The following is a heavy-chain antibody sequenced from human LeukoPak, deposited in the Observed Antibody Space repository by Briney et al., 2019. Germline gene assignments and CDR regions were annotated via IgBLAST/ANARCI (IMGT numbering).Heavy chain of an antibody. CDR3: ARAGIPWNPADC. CDR2: IRHSGST. Sequence: PGTLSLTCAVSGDSISDSDWWTWVRQPPGKGLEWIGEIRHSGSTNYSPSLKSRVTISIDKSKNQLSLKLSSVTAADTANYFCARAGIPWNPADCWGQGTLVIVSS. D-gene: IGHD1-14*01. V-gene: IGHV4-4*01. J-gene: IGHJ4*02. CDR1: GDSISDSDW.